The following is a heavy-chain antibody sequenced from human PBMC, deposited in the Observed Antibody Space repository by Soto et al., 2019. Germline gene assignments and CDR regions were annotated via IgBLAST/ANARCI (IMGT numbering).Heavy chain of an antibody. CDR3: ARDEGPAAMRGANWFDP. D-gene: IGHD2-2*01. Sequence: SETLSLTCTVSGGSISSYYWSWIRQPAGKGLEWIGRIYTSGSTNYNPSLKSRVTMSVDTSKTQFSLKLSSVTAADTAVYYCARDEGPAAMRGANWFDPWGQGTLVTVSS. CDR2: IYTSGST. V-gene: IGHV4-4*07. J-gene: IGHJ5*02. CDR1: GGSISSYY.